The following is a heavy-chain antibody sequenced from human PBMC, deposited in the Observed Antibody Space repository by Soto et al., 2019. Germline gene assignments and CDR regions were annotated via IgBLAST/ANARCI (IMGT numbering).Heavy chain of an antibody. D-gene: IGHD3-10*01. V-gene: IGHV3-15*01. J-gene: IGHJ6*02. CDR2: IKSKTDGGTT. CDR1: GFTFSNAW. Sequence: GGSLRLSCAASGFTFSNAWMSWVRQAPGKGLEWVGRIKSKTDGGTTDYAAPVKGRFTISRDDSKNTLYLQMNSLRAEDTAVYYCARGLWFGELSDYYYYGMDVWGQGTTVTVSS. CDR3: ARGLWFGELSDYYYYGMDV.